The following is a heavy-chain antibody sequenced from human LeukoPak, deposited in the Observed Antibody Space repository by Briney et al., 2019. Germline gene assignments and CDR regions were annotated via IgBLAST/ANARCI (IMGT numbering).Heavy chain of an antibody. Sequence: PGGSLRPSCAASGFTFSSYAMSWVRQAPGKGLEWVAVISYDGSNKYYADSVKGRFTISRDNSKNTLYLQMNSLRAEDTAVYYCAREGSGYYYNYFDYWGQGTLVTVSS. CDR3: AREGSGYYYNYFDY. CDR1: GFTFSSYA. CDR2: ISYDGSNK. V-gene: IGHV3-30-3*01. D-gene: IGHD3-22*01. J-gene: IGHJ4*02.